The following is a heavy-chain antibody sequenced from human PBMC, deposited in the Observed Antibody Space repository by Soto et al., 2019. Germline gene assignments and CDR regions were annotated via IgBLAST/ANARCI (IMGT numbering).Heavy chain of an antibody. Sequence: QVQLVESGGGVVQPGRSLRLSCGASGFTFSSYAMHWVRQAPGKGLEWVAVISYDGSNKYYADSVKGRFTISRDNSKNTLYLQMNSLRAEDTAVYYCARDRRVVMEPGAFDIWGQGTMVTVSS. CDR3: ARDRRVVMEPGAFDI. V-gene: IGHV3-30-3*01. D-gene: IGHD2-21*01. CDR2: ISYDGSNK. CDR1: GFTFSSYA. J-gene: IGHJ3*02.